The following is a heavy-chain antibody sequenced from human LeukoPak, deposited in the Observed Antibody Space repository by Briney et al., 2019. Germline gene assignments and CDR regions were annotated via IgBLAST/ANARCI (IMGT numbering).Heavy chain of an antibody. D-gene: IGHD7-27*01. CDR1: GYTFTSFD. J-gene: IGHJ4*02. V-gene: IGHV1-8*01. CDR3: ARGPPNWGMVGY. Sequence: ASVTVSCKASGYTFTSFDFNWVRQATGQGLEWMGWMKSNNGHTGYAQKFQGRVTMTRDTSISTAYMELSSLTFEDTAVYYCARGPPNWGMVGYWGQGTLATVSS. CDR2: MKSNNGHT.